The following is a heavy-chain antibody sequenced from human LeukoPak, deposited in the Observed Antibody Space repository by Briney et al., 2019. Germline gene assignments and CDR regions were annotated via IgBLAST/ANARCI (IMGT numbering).Heavy chain of an antibody. CDR2: IYYSGST. CDR1: GGSISSGGYY. V-gene: IGHV4-31*03. CDR3: AREGVNYYDSSGYYAVY. D-gene: IGHD3-22*01. Sequence: SQTLSLTCTVSGGSISSGGYYRSWIRQHPGKGLEWIGYIYYSGSTYYNPSLKSRVTISVDTSKNQFSLKLSSVTAADTAVYYCAREGVNYYDSSGYYAVYWGQGTLVTVSS. J-gene: IGHJ4*02.